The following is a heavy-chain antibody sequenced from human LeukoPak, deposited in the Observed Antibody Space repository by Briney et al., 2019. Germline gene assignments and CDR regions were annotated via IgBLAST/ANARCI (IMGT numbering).Heavy chain of an antibody. CDR1: GGSISSGSYY. J-gene: IGHJ4*02. V-gene: IGHV4-61*02. Sequence: SQTLSLTCTVSGGSISSGSYYWSWIRQPAGKGLEWIGRIYTSGSTNYNPSLKSRVTIPVDTSKNQFSLKLSSVTAADTAVYYCARDSRATRTYYYDSSGSQGYYFDYWGQGTLVTVSS. CDR2: IYTSGST. D-gene: IGHD3-22*01. CDR3: ARDSRATRTYYYDSSGSQGYYFDY.